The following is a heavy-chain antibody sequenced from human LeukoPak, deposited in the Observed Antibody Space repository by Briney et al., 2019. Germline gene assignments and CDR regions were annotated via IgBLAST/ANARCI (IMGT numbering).Heavy chain of an antibody. CDR1: GYTFTSYY. Sequence: ASVKVSCKASGYTFTSYYMHWVRQDPGQGLEWMRIINPSGGSTSYAQKFQGRVTMTRDMSTSTVYMELSSLRSEDTAVYYCARVSVDYYYYYMDVWGKGTTVTVSS. CDR2: INPSGGST. V-gene: IGHV1-46*01. CDR3: ARVSVDYYYYYMDV. J-gene: IGHJ6*03.